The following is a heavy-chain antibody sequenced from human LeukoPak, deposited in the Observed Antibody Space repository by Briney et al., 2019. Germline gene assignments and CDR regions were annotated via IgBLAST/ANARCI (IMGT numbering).Heavy chain of an antibody. Sequence: PGGSLRLSCAASGFTFSNAWMSWVRQAPGKGLEWVGRIKSKTDGGTTDYAAPVKGRFTISRDDSKNTLYLQMNSLKTEDTAVYYCTPAWFGELPFDYWGQGTLVTVSS. D-gene: IGHD3-10*01. CDR1: GFTFSNAW. V-gene: IGHV3-15*01. CDR2: IKSKTDGGTT. J-gene: IGHJ4*02. CDR3: TPAWFGELPFDY.